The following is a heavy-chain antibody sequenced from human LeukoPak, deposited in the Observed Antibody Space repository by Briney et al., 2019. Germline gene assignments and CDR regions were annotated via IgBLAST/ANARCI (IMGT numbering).Heavy chain of an antibody. CDR1: GFSFSSYG. J-gene: IGHJ3*02. V-gene: IGHV3-30*02. D-gene: IGHD3-3*01. CDR3: AKDQGSGYYFDAFDI. CDR2: IRSDGSNK. Sequence: GGSLRLSCAGSGFSFSSYGMHWVRQAPGKGLEWMAFIRSDGSNKYYADSVKGRFTISRDNSKNTLYLQMNSLRAEDTAVYYCAKDQGSGYYFDAFDIWGQGTMVTVSS.